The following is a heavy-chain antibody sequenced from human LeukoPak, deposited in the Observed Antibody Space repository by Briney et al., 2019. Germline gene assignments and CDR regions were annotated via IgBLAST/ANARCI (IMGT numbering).Heavy chain of an antibody. D-gene: IGHD1-1*01. CDR2: ITSADSST. Sequence: RGSLRLSCAASGFTFSSYWMHWVRQAPGKGLVWVSRITSADSSTSYADSVKGRFTISRDNAKNTLYLQMNSLRAEDTAVYYCARGRPNYYFDYWGQGTLVTVSS. CDR1: GFTFSSYW. J-gene: IGHJ4*02. CDR3: ARGRPNYYFDY. V-gene: IGHV3-74*01.